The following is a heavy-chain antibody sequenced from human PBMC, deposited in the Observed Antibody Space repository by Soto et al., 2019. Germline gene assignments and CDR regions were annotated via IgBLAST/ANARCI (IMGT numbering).Heavy chain of an antibody. J-gene: IGHJ4*02. CDR1: GFTFSSYA. CDR2: ISGSGGST. D-gene: IGHD3-22*01. Sequence: PGGSLRLSCAASGFTFSSYAMSWVRQAPGKGLEWVSAISGSGGSTYYADSVKGRFTISRDNSKNTLYLQMNSLRAEDTAVYYCAKVYDSSGYYSYYFDYWGQGTLVTVS. CDR3: AKVYDSSGYYSYYFDY. V-gene: IGHV3-23*01.